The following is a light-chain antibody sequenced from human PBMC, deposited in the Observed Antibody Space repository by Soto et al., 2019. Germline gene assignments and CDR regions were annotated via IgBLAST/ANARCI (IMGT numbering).Light chain of an antibody. Sequence: QSVLTQPPSVSGAPGQRVTISCTGSSSNIGAGYDVHWYQQLPGTARKLLIYGNSNRPSGVPDRFSGSKSGTSASLAITGLQAEDEADYYCQSYDSRLSAHVVFGGGTKLTVL. CDR3: QSYDSRLSAHVV. CDR1: SSNIGAGYD. V-gene: IGLV1-40*01. CDR2: GNS. J-gene: IGLJ2*01.